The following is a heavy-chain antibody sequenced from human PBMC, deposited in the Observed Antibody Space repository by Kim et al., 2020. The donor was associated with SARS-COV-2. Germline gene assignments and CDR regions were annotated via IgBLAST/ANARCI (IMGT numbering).Heavy chain of an antibody. D-gene: IGHD3-10*01. CDR3: ARGAYGSGRLGWFDS. CDR1: DGSIISTYY. Sequence: SETLSLTCTVSDGSIISTYYWSWIRQPAGKGLEWIGRINTSGTTNYNPSLKSRVSMSVDTSKNQFSLKLTSVTAADTALYYCARGAYGSGRLGWFDSWG. CDR2: INTSGTT. V-gene: IGHV4-4*07. J-gene: IGHJ5*01.